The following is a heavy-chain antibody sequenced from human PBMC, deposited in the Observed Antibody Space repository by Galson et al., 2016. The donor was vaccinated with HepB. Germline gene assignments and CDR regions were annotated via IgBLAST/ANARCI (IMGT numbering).Heavy chain of an antibody. CDR2: ISDDGGKT. CDR3: ARVITFYDLMDC. CDR1: GFSIRKYW. Sequence: SLRLSCAASGFSIRKYWMQWVRLVPGKGLEWVASISDDGGKTYHVDSVKGRFTISRDTAKNSLYLQTNSLRAEDTAVYFCARVITFYDLMDCWGQGAVVTVSS. V-gene: IGHV3-7*03. D-gene: IGHD3-3*01. J-gene: IGHJ4*02.